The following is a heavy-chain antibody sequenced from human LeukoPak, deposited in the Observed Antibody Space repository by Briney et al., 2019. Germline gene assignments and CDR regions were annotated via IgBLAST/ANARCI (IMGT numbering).Heavy chain of an antibody. J-gene: IGHJ3*02. V-gene: IGHV4-39*02. D-gene: IGHD3-22*01. Sequence: SETLSLTCTVSGGSRSDTTYYWAWIRQPPGKGLEWIGSIYFSETTYNPSLKSRITISADTSKEHFSLKLSSVTAADTAVYYCASPSKLVISRGGFDIWGQGTMVTVSA. CDR3: ASPSKLVISRGGFDI. CDR2: IYFSETT. CDR1: GGSRSDTTYY.